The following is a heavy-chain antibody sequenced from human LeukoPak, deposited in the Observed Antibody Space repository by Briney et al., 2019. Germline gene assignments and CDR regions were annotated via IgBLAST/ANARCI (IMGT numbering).Heavy chain of an antibody. V-gene: IGHV3-23*01. CDR3: AKDCVGATPGDAFDI. D-gene: IGHD1-26*01. J-gene: IGHJ3*02. CDR1: GFTFSSYA. CDR2: ISGSGGST. Sequence: GGSLRLSCAASGFTFSSYAMSWDRQAPGKGLEWVSAISGSGGSTYYADSVKGRFTISRDNSKNTLYLQMNSLRAEDTAVHYCAKDCVGATPGDAFDIWGQGTMVTVSS.